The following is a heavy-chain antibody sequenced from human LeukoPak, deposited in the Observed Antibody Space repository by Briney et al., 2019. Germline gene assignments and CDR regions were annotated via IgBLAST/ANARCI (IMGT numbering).Heavy chain of an antibody. CDR1: GFTFSSYA. CDR3: ARDAQIYDSSGYYATSFDY. J-gene: IGHJ4*02. D-gene: IGHD3-22*01. CDR2: ISGSGGST. Sequence: GGSLRLSCAASGFTFSSYAMSWVRQAPGKGLEWVSAISGSGGSTYYADSVKGRFTISRDNSKNTLYLQMNSLRAEDTAVYYCARDAQIYDSSGYYATSFDYWGQGTLVTVSS. V-gene: IGHV3-23*01.